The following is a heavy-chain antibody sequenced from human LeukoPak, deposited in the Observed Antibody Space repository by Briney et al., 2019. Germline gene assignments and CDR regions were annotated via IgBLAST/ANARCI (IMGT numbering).Heavy chain of an antibody. J-gene: IGHJ4*02. Sequence: ASVKVSCKASGYTFTGYYMHWVRQAPGQGLEWMGWINPNSGGTNYAQKFQGRVTMTRDTSISTAYMELRSLRSDDTAVYYCARRGGSYYGRGFRYYFDYWGQGTLVTVSS. CDR2: INPNSGGT. D-gene: IGHD1-26*01. CDR3: ARRGGSYYGRGFRYYFDY. V-gene: IGHV1-2*02. CDR1: GYTFTGYY.